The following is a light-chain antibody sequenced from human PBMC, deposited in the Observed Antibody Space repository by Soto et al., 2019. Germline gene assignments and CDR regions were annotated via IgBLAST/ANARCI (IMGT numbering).Light chain of an antibody. J-gene: IGLJ3*02. CDR3: AVWDDSLNGWV. CDR2: SNN. CDR1: SSNIGSNA. Sequence: QSVLTQPPSASGTPGQRVTISCYGSSSNIGSNAVSWSQQLPGTAPKLLIYSNNQRPSGVPDRFSGSKSGTSASLANSGLLSEDESDYYCAVWDDSLNGWVFGGGAKLTVL. V-gene: IGLV1-44*01.